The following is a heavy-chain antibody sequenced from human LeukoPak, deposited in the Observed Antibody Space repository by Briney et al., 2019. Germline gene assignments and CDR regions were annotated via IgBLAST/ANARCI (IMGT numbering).Heavy chain of an antibody. CDR1: GFTFSFYS. D-gene: IGHD6-19*01. CDR3: ARALDSSGYVSGY. Sequence: GGSLRLSCAASGFTFSFYSMIWVRQAPGKGLEWVSSISHSSNYIFYADSVKGRFTISRDNAKNSLYLQMNSLRAEDTAVYYCARALDSSGYVSGYWGQGTLVTVSS. V-gene: IGHV3-21*01. J-gene: IGHJ4*02. CDR2: ISHSSNYI.